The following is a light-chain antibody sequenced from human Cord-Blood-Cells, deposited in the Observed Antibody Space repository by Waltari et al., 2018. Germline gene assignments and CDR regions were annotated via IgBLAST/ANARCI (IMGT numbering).Light chain of an antibody. V-gene: IGLV7-46*01. J-gene: IGLJ3*02. CDR2: DTS. CDR1: TGAVTSGHY. CDR3: LLSDSGARV. Sequence: QAVVTQEPSLTVSPGGTVTLTCGSSTGAVTSGHYPYWFQQKPGQAPRTLIDDTSNKRSWAPARFAGSLLGGKAALTLSGAQPEDEAEYYCLLSDSGARVFGGGTKLTVL.